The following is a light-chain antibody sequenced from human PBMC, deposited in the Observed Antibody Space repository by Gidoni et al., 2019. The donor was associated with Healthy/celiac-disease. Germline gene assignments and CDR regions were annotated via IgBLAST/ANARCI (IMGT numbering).Light chain of an antibody. CDR1: QAVSNSY. CDR2: GAS. CDR3: QQYGSSSGA. Sequence: ESVLTQSPGTLSLSPGERATLSCRASQAVSNSYLAWYVQKPGQAPRLLIYGASSGSGTDFTLTISRLEPEDFATYYCQQYGSSSGAFGQGTKVEIK. V-gene: IGKV3-20*01. J-gene: IGKJ1*01.